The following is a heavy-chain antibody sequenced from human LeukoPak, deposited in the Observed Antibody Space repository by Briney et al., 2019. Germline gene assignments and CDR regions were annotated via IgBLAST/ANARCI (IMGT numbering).Heavy chain of an antibody. CDR1: GFTFSRYW. Sequence: PGGSLRLSCAASGFTFSRYWMHWVRQAPGKGLVWVSRINSDGSSTSYADSVKGRFTISRDNAKNTLYLQVNSLRAEDTAVYYCARGMYYHGSGSYYRVDSFDIWGQGTMVTVSS. CDR3: ARGMYYHGSGSYYRVDSFDI. CDR2: INSDGSST. D-gene: IGHD3-10*01. V-gene: IGHV3-74*01. J-gene: IGHJ3*02.